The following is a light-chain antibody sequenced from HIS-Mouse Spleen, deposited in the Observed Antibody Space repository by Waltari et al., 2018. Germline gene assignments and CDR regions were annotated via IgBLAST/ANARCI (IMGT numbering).Light chain of an antibody. CDR3: SSYTSSSPYVV. Sequence: QSALTQPASVSGSPGQSITISCPGTSSDVGGSNFVSWYQHHPGQAPKLMIYQVSNQPTWFSNRFSDSKSGNTASLTISGLQAEDEADYYCSSYTSSSPYVVFGGGTKLTVL. J-gene: IGLJ2*01. CDR2: QVS. CDR1: SSDVGGSNF. V-gene: IGLV2-14*01.